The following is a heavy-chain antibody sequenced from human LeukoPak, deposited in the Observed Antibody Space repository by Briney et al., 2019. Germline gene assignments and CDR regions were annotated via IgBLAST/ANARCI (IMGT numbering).Heavy chain of an antibody. CDR3: AKGYCSSTSCYYFDY. V-gene: IGHV3-23*01. J-gene: IGHJ4*02. CDR2: ISGSGGST. CDR1: GFTFYNYA. D-gene: IGHD2-2*01. Sequence: GGSLRLSCAVSGFTFYNYAMSWVRQAPGKGLEWVSAISGSGGSTYYADSVKGRFTISRDNSKNTLYLQMNSLRAEDTAVYYCAKGYCSSTSCYYFDYWGQGTLVTVSS.